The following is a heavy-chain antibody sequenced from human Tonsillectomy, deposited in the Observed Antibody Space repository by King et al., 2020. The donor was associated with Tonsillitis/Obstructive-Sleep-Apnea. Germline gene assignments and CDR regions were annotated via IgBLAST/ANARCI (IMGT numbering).Heavy chain of an antibody. V-gene: IGHV3-7*04. Sequence: VQLVQSGGGLVQPGGSLRLSCTASGFPFSDYWMTWVRQGPGKGLEWVANIKQDGAEMYYVDSVKGRFTISRDNAKNSLYLQMNSLRAEYTAIYYCARDKGEGFDYWGQGTLVTVSS. CDR2: IKQDGAEM. D-gene: IGHD1-26*01. J-gene: IGHJ4*02. CDR3: ARDKGEGFDY. CDR1: GFPFSDYW.